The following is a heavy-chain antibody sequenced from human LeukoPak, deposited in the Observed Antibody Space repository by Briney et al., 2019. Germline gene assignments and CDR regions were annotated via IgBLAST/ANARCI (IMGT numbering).Heavy chain of an antibody. CDR3: ARELRHCSNTSCYHWFDP. CDR1: GFTFSSHG. CDR2: IWYDGSNK. V-gene: IGHV3-33*01. Sequence: PGGSLRLSCAASGFTFSSHGMHWVRQAPGKGLEWVAVIWYDGSNKYYADSVKGRFTISRDNSKNTLYLQMNSLRAEDTAVYYCARELRHCSNTSCYHWFDPWGQGTLVTVSS. J-gene: IGHJ5*02. D-gene: IGHD2-2*01.